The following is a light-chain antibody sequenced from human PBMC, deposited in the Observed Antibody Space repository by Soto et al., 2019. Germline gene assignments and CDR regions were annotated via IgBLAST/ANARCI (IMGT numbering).Light chain of an antibody. CDR3: QQRSNFPLT. J-gene: IGKJ4*01. V-gene: IGKV3-11*01. CDR1: QSVSSY. CDR2: NAS. Sequence: EIVLTQSPATLSLSPGERATLSCRASQSVSSYLAWYQQKPGQAPRLLIYNASNRATGIPARFSVSGSGTDFTLTISSLEPEDFAFYYCQQRSNFPLTFGGGTKVEIK.